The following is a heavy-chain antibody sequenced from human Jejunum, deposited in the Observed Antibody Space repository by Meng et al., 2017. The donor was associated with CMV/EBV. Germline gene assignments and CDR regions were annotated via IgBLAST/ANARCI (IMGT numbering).Heavy chain of an antibody. D-gene: IGHD3-16*02. J-gene: IGHJ5*02. Sequence: ISTSSYYGGWIRQPPGKGLEWIGSLYYSGTTWYNPSLKSRVTISVDTSKNQFSLKVNSVTAADTAVYYCAREAIVWGSYRPNWFDPWGQGTLVTVSS. CDR3: AREAIVWGSYRPNWFDP. CDR2: LYYSGTT. CDR1: ISTSSYY. V-gene: IGHV4-39*07.